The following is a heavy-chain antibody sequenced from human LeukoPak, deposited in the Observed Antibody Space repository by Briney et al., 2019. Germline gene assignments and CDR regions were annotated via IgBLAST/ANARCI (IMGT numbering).Heavy chain of an antibody. Sequence: PSETLSLTCAVYGGSFSGYYWSWIRQPPGKGLEWIGEINHSGSTNYNPSLKSRVTISVDTSKNQFSLKLSSVTAADTAVYYCAGGSMVRGVIISDYWGQGTLVTVSS. D-gene: IGHD3-10*01. CDR2: INHSGST. CDR3: AGGSMVRGVIISDY. J-gene: IGHJ4*02. V-gene: IGHV4-34*01. CDR1: GGSFSGYY.